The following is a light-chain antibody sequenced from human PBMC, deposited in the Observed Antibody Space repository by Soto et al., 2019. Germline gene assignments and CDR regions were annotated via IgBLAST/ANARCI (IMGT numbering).Light chain of an antibody. J-gene: IGKJ1*01. CDR2: HAS. V-gene: IGKV1-5*01. Sequence: DIQMTQSPSTLSATAVDRVTITCRASQSISNWLAWYQQKPGKAPKSLIYHASTLESGVPSRFSGSGSGTEFTLTISSLQSEDFAVYYCQQYNSYPWTFGQGTKVDI. CDR1: QSISNW. CDR3: QQYNSYPWT.